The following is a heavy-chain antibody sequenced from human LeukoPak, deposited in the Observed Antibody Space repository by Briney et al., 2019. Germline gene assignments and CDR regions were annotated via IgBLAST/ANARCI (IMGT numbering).Heavy chain of an antibody. CDR1: GPSISSTGDC. J-gene: IGHJ3*02. V-gene: IGHV4-39*01. Sequence: SHSLSPARTVSGPSISSTGDCSAWLHQPPWKGLELFVIVYYSGSTYYTPSLTSRVTTPVHTTNNQCSLKLSSVTAADTAVYYCARLLTYSSGWTTWGAFDIWGQGTMVTVSS. D-gene: IGHD6-19*01. CDR2: VYYSGST. CDR3: ARLLTYSSGWTTWGAFDI.